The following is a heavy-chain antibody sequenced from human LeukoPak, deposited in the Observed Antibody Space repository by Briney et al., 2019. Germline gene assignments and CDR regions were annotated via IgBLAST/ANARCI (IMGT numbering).Heavy chain of an antibody. Sequence: SETLSLTCAVSGYSISSGYYWGWIRQPPGKGLERIGSIYHSGSTYYNPSLKSRVTVSVDTSKNQFSLKLSSVTAADTAVYYCARRFDDGNFDYWGQGTLVTVSS. CDR1: GYSISSGYY. D-gene: IGHD5-24*01. J-gene: IGHJ4*02. CDR2: IYHSGST. V-gene: IGHV4-38-2*01. CDR3: ARRFDDGNFDY.